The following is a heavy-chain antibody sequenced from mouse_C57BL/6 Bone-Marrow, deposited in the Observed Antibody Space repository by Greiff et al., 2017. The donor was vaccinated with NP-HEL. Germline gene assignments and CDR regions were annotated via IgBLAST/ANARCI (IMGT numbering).Heavy chain of an antibody. Sequence: QVQLQQSGAELARPGASVKMSCKASGYTFPSYTMHWVKQRPGQGLEWIGYLNPSSGYTKFNQKFKDKATLTADKSSSTAYMQLSSLTSEDSAVYYCARAVGITTVVATEGFADWGQGTLVTVSA. J-gene: IGHJ3*01. CDR1: GYTFPSYT. V-gene: IGHV1-4*01. D-gene: IGHD1-1*01. CDR3: ARAVGITTVVATEGFAD. CDR2: LNPSSGYT.